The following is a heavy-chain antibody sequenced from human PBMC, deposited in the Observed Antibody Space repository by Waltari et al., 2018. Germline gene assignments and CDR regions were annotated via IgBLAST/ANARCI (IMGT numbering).Heavy chain of an antibody. V-gene: IGHV1-18*01. CDR1: GYTFTSYG. CDR3: ARVLRDFWIGYEYYYYYMDV. Sequence: QVQLVQSGAEVKKPGASVKVSCKASGYTFTSYGISWVRQAPGQGLEWMGWISAYNVNTNYAQKRHGRVTMTTDTSTSTAYMVLRSLSSDDTAVYYCARVLRDFWIGYEYYYYYMDVWGKGTTVTVSS. J-gene: IGHJ6*03. CDR2: ISAYNVNT. D-gene: IGHD3-3*01.